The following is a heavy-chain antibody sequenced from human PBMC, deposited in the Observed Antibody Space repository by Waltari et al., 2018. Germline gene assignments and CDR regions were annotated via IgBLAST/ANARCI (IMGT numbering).Heavy chain of an antibody. CDR2: MNPNSGNT. D-gene: IGHD3-10*01. J-gene: IGHJ4*02. V-gene: IGHV1-8*01. CDR3: ARGYPFSFYGSGTYYNVYDY. Sequence: QVQLVQSGAEVKKPGASVKVSCRASGYTFTSSDINWVRQATGHGLEWMGWMNPNSGNTDYAQKFQGRVTMTRNTSISTAYMELSSLRSEDTAVYYCARGYPFSFYGSGTYYNVYDYWGQGTLVTVSS. CDR1: GYTFTSSD.